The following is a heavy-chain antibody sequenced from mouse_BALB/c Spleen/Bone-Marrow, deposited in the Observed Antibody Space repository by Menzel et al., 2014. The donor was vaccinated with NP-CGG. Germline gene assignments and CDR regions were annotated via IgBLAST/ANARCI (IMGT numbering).Heavy chain of an antibody. V-gene: IGHV10-1*02. CDR3: VTSTYFDV. CDR2: IRSKSNNYAT. Sequence: EVQRVESGGGLVQPKGSLKLSCAASEFTFNTYAMNWVRQAQGKGLEWVARIRSKSNNYATYYADSVKDRFTISRDDSQSLLYLQMNNLKTEDTAMYYCVTSTYFDVWGAGTTVTVSS. J-gene: IGHJ1*01. D-gene: IGHD6-1*01. CDR1: EFTFNTYA.